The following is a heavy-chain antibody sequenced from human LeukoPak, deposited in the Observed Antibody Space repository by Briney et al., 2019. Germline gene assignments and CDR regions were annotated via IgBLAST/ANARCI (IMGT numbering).Heavy chain of an antibody. CDR1: GFTFGGYA. CDR2: ISDSGGST. Sequence: PGGSLRLSCAASGFTFGGYAMTWVRQAPGKGLEWVSAISDSGGSTYYADSVKGRFTISRDNSKNTLYLQMNSLRAEDTAVYYCAEHYYAWWGFDYWGQGTLVTVSS. CDR3: AEHYYAWWGFDY. D-gene: IGHD1-26*01. J-gene: IGHJ4*02. V-gene: IGHV3-23*01.